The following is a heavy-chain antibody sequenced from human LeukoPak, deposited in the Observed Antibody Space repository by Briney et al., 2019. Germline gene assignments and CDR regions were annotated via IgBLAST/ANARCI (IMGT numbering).Heavy chain of an antibody. CDR3: ARDNGCQLLWW. V-gene: IGHV1-3*01. J-gene: IGHJ4*02. CDR2: ISCGKGET. CDR1: GYTFTRYA. Sequence: GASVKVSCKTSGYTFTRYAIHWVRQAPGQGLEWMGWISCGKGETKYSQKFQDRVTITRDTSASTAYMELSSLRSEDTAVYYCARDNGCQLLWWWGQGTLVTVSS. D-gene: IGHD2-2*01.